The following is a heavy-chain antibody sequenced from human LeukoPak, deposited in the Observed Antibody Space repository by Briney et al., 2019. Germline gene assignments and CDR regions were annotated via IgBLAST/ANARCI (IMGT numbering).Heavy chain of an antibody. CDR3: AKTRDYYDSSGYYDAFDI. D-gene: IGHD3-22*01. J-gene: IGHJ3*02. V-gene: IGHV3-23*01. CDR1: GFTFSSYA. CDR2: ISGSGGST. Sequence: GGSLRLSCAASGFTFSSYAMSWVRQAPGKGLEWVSGISGSGGSTYYADSVKGRFTISRDNSKNTLYLQMNSLRAEDTAVYYCAKTRDYYDSSGYYDAFDIWGQGTMVTVSS.